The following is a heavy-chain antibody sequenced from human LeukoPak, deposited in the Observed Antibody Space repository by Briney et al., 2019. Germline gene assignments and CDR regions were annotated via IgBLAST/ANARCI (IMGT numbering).Heavy chain of an antibody. J-gene: IGHJ5*02. Sequence: GESLKISCKGSGYSFSTYWIGWVRQMPGKGLEWMGIIYPGDSDTRYSPSFQGQVTISADKSISTAYLQWSSLEAWDTAMYYCARQNDFWSSYNWFDPWGQGTLVTVSS. CDR1: GYSFSTYW. CDR3: ARQNDFWSSYNWFDP. D-gene: IGHD3-3*01. CDR2: IYPGDSDT. V-gene: IGHV5-51*01.